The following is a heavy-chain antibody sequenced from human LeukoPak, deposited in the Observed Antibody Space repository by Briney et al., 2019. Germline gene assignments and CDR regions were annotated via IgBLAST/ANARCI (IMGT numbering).Heavy chain of an antibody. D-gene: IGHD3-3*01. CDR2: ISVGAEYI. V-gene: IGHV3-23*01. CDR1: GFTFSNYV. J-gene: IGHJ4*02. CDR3: ASGPPFLKYFEY. Sequence: GGSLRLSCAASGFTFSNYVMNWFRQAPGKGLEWVSTISVGAEYIFYADSVKGRFTISRDDSNNALYLQMHSLRAEDTALYYCASGPPFLKYFEYWGQGTLVTVSS.